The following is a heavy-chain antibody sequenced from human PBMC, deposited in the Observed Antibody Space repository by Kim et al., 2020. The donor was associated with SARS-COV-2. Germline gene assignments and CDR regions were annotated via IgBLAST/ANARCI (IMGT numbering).Heavy chain of an antibody. CDR3: AREKGSGKAAAADDAFDI. CDR1: GYNFTGYY. Sequence: ASVKVSCKASGYNFTGYYIHWVRQAPGQGLEWMGWINPKSGSTNYAQKFQGRVTMTRDTSISTVYMEMSRLRSDDTAVYYCAREKGSGKAAAADDAFDIWGQGRMVTVSS. CDR2: INPKSGST. D-gene: IGHD6-13*01. V-gene: IGHV1-2*02. J-gene: IGHJ3*02.